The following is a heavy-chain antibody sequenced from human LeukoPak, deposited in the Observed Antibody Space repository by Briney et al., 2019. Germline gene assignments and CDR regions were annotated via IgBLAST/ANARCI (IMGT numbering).Heavy chain of an antibody. CDR3: ASNSHSGSYNYYYYYMDV. CDR2: IYYSGST. D-gene: IGHD1-26*01. CDR1: GGSISSYY. Sequence: SETLSLTCTVSGGSISSYYWSWIRQPPGKGLEWIGYIYYSGSTNYNPSLKSRVTISVDTSKNQFSLKLSSVTAADTAMYYCASNSHSGSYNYYYYYMDVWGKGTTVTVSS. V-gene: IGHV4-59*01. J-gene: IGHJ6*03.